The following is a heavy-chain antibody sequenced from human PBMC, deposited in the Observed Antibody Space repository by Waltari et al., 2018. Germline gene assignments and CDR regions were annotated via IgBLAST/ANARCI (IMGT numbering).Heavy chain of an antibody. Sequence: QVQLVESGGGVVQPGRSLRLSCAASEFTFSSYAMHWVRQAPGKGLDCVAFISYNERNIVCVDSVRGRFAISRDNSKKMLYLQMNSLRAEDTAVYYCARDYCDRTNCHGMDVWGQGTTVTVSS. CDR3: ARDYCDRTNCHGMDV. V-gene: IGHV3-30*09. CDR1: EFTFSSYA. D-gene: IGHD3-22*01. J-gene: IGHJ6*02. CDR2: ISYNERNI.